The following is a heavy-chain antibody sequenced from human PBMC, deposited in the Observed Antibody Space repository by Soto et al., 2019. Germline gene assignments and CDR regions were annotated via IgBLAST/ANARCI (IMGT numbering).Heavy chain of an antibody. D-gene: IGHD3-22*01. CDR3: ARGGGYYYVSY. J-gene: IGHJ4*02. CDR1: GFTFSSYS. V-gene: IGHV3-48*01. Sequence: EVQLVESGGGLVQPGGSLRLSCAASGFTFSSYSMNWVRQAPGKGLEWVSYISSSSSTISYADSVKGRFTISRDSAKNSLYLQRNSLRAEDTAVYYCARGGGYYYVSYWGQGTLVTVSS. CDR2: ISSSSSTI.